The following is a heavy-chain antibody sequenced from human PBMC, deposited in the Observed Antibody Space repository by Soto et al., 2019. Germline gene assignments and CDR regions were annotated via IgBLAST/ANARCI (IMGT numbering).Heavy chain of an antibody. CDR2: INAGNGNT. J-gene: IGHJ4*02. CDR3: ASQDYYDSSGYYSFDY. Sequence: ASVKVSCKASGYTFTSYAMHWVRQAPGQRLEWMGWINAGNGNTEYSQKFQGRVTITRDTSASTAYMELSSLRSEDTAVYYCASQDYYDSSGYYSFDYWGQGTLVTVSS. V-gene: IGHV1-3*01. D-gene: IGHD3-22*01. CDR1: GYTFTSYA.